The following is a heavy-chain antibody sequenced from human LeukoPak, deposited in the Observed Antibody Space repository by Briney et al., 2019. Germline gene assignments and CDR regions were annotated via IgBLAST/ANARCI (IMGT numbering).Heavy chain of an antibody. Sequence: ASVKVSCKASGYTFTGYYMHWVRQAPGQGLEWVGWINTNSGVTNSAQKFQGRVAMTRDTSLSTAYMERSRLRSDETAVYCCGTDIGATISYWGQGTLVSVSS. D-gene: IGHD5-12*01. CDR3: GTDIGATISY. V-gene: IGHV1-2*02. CDR1: GYTFTGYY. CDR2: INTNSGVT. J-gene: IGHJ4*02.